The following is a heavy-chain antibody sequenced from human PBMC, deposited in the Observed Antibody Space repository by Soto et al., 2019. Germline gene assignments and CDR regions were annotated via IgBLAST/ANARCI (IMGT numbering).Heavy chain of an antibody. CDR1: GFTFSSYS. V-gene: IGHV3-21*01. Sequence: PGGSLRLSCAASGFTFSSYSMNWVRQAPGKGLEWVSSISSSSRYIYYAHPVKGRLTISRDNAKNSLYLQMNSLRAEDTAVYYCARDLGVVYNDDMDVWGQGTTVTVSS. CDR3: ARDLGVVYNDDMDV. D-gene: IGHD3-10*01. J-gene: IGHJ6*02. CDR2: ISSSSRYI.